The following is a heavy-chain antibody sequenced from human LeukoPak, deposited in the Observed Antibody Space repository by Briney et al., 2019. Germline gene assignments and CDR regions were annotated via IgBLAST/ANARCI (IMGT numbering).Heavy chain of an antibody. CDR3: ARGGRYSGYLSQFDY. Sequence: SETLSLTCTVSGGSISSYYWSWIRQPPGKGLEWIGYIHYSGSTNYNPSLKSRVTMSVDTSKNQFSLKLSSVTAADTAVYYCARGGRYSGYLSQFDYWGQGTLVTVSS. V-gene: IGHV4-59*01. CDR1: GGSISSYY. J-gene: IGHJ4*02. CDR2: IHYSGST. D-gene: IGHD5-12*01.